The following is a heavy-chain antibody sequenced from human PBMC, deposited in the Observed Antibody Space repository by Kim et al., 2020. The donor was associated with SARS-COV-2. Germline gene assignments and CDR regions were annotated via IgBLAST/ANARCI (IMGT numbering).Heavy chain of an antibody. CDR3: AQDIMITFGGVIPTDS. D-gene: IGHD3-16*02. CDR1: GFTFSSYG. J-gene: IGHJ5*01. Sequence: GGSLRLSCAASGFTFSSYGMHWVRQAPGKGLEWVAVISYDGSNKYYADSVKGRFTISRDNSKNTLYLQMNSLRAEDTAVSYCAQDIMITFGGVIPTDS. CDR2: ISYDGSNK. V-gene: IGHV3-30*18.